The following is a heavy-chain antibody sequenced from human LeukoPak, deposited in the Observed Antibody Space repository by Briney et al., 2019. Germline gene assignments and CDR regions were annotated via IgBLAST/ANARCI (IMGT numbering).Heavy chain of an antibody. V-gene: IGHV3-23*01. J-gene: IGHJ6*04. CDR2: ISGSGGST. CDR3: ANRSRFGDYCYGMDV. D-gene: IGHD3-16*01. Sequence: GSLRLSCAASGFTFSSYAMSWVRQAPGKGLEWVSAISGSGGSTYYADSVKGRFTISRDNSKNTLYLQMNSLRAEDTAVYYCANRSRFGDYCYGMDVWGKGATVTVSS. CDR1: GFTFSSYA.